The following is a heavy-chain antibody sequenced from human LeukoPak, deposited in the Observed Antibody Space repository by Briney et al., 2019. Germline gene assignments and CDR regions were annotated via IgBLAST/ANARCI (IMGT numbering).Heavy chain of an antibody. D-gene: IGHD3-16*01. V-gene: IGHV3-23*01. CDR2: ISGSGGSI. J-gene: IGHJ4*02. CDR3: ARDLGSQFNY. Sequence: GGSLRLSCAASGFTFSSYAMSWVRQAPGKGLEWVSAISGSGGSIHYADSVKGRFTISRDNSKNTLYLQMNSLRAEDTAVYYCARDLGSQFNYWGQGTLVTVSS. CDR1: GFTFSSYA.